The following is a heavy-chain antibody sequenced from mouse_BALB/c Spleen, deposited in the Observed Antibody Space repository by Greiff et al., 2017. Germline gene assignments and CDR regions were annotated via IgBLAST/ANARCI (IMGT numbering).Heavy chain of an antibody. CDR3: AREKENYYGSSYDYAMDY. V-gene: IGHV3-2*02. CDR1: GYSITSDYA. J-gene: IGHJ4*01. CDR2: ISYSGST. D-gene: IGHD1-1*01. Sequence: EVQLQESGPGLVKPSQSLSLTCTVTGYSITSDYAWNWIRQFPGNKLEWMGYISYSGSTSYNPSLKSRISITRDTSKNQFFLQLNSVTTEDTATYYCAREKENYYGSSYDYAMDYWGQGTSVTVSS.